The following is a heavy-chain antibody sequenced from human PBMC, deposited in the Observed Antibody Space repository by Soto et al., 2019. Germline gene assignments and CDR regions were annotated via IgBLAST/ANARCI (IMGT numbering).Heavy chain of an antibody. CDR3: ARMTGDAFDI. CDR2: INHSGST. CDR1: GGSFSGYY. V-gene: IGHV4-34*01. J-gene: IGHJ3*02. Sequence: SETLSLTCAVYGGSFSGYYWSWIRQPPGKGLEWIGEINHSGSTNYNPSLKSRVTISVDTSKNQFSLKLSSVTAADTAVYYCARMTGDAFDIWGQGTMVTVSS.